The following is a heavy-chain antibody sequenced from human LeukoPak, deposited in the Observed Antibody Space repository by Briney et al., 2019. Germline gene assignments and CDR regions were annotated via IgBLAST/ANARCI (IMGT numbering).Heavy chain of an antibody. D-gene: IGHD3-22*01. J-gene: IGHJ3*02. Sequence: ASVKVSCKASGGTFSSYAISWVRQAPGQGLEWMGRIIPIFGTANYAQKFQGRVTITTDESTSTAYMELSRLRSEDTAVYYCAIHMGYYDSSGAFSLDIWGQGTMVTVSS. V-gene: IGHV1-69*05. CDR1: GGTFSSYA. CDR3: AIHMGYYDSSGAFSLDI. CDR2: IIPIFGTA.